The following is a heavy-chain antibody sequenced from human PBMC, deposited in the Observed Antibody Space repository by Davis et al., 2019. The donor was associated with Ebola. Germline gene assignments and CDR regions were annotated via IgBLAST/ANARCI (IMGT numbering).Heavy chain of an antibody. CDR3: ARASLSGAFDI. J-gene: IGHJ3*02. D-gene: IGHD3-16*02. CDR2: IYYSGST. CDR1: GGSISSSSYY. V-gene: IGHV4-39*07. Sequence: SETLSLTCTVSGGSISSSSYYWGWLRQPPGKGLEWIGCIYYSGSTYYNPSLKSRVTISVDTSKNQFSLKLSSVTAADTAVYYCARASLSGAFDIWGQGTMVTVSS.